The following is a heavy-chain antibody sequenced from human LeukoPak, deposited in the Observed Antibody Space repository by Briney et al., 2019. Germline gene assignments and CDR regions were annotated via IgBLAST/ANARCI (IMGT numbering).Heavy chain of an antibody. CDR1: GFTFSSYS. Sequence: GGSLRLSCAASGFTFSSYSMNWVRQAPGKGLGWVSSISSSSSYIYYADSVKGRFTISRDNAKNSLYLQMNSLRAEDTAVYYCARVSGYYYDSSGLRYYFDYWGQGTLVTVSS. CDR3: ARVSGYYYDSSGLRYYFDY. J-gene: IGHJ4*02. V-gene: IGHV3-21*01. CDR2: ISSSSSYI. D-gene: IGHD3-22*01.